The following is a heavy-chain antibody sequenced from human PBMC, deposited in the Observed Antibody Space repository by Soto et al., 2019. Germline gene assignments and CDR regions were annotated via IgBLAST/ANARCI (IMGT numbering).Heavy chain of an antibody. CDR3: AKDNMEWLLLTTLNGYDY. CDR2: ISGSGGST. J-gene: IGHJ4*02. D-gene: IGHD3-3*01. Sequence: EVQLLESGGGLVQPGGSLRLSCAASGFTFSSYAMSWVRQAPGKGLEWVSAISGSGGSTYYADSVKGRFTISRDNSKNTLYLQMNSLRAEDTAVYYCAKDNMEWLLLTTLNGYDYWGQGTLVTVSS. V-gene: IGHV3-23*01. CDR1: GFTFSSYA.